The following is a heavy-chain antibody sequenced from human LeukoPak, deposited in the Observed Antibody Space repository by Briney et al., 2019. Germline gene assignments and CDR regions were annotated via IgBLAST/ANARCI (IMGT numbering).Heavy chain of an antibody. CDR3: ATSTVTTENSYHYIDV. D-gene: IGHD4-17*01. CDR2: IFTSGNT. Sequence: SETLSLTCTASGGSINIYYWSWIRQPAGKGLEWIGRIFTSGNTNYNPSLKSRVPLSVDKSKNQFYLKLNSVTAADTAVYYCATSTVTTENSYHYIDVWGKGTTVTVSS. CDR1: GGSINIYY. V-gene: IGHV4-4*07. J-gene: IGHJ6*03.